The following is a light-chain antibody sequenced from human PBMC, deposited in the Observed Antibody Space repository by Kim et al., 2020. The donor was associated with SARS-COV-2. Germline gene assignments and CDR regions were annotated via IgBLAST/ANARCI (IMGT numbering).Light chain of an antibody. Sequence: GERFTISWSGSSSNIVSNYVYWYQQLPGTAPKLLIYRNNQRPSGVPDRFSGSKSGTSASLAISGLRSEDEADYYCAAWDDSLSGYVFGTGTKVTVL. V-gene: IGLV1-47*01. CDR2: RNN. J-gene: IGLJ1*01. CDR3: AAWDDSLSGYV. CDR1: SSNIVSNY.